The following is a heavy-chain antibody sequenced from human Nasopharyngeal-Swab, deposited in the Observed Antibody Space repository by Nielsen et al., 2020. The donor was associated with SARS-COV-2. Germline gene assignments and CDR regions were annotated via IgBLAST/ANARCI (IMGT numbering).Heavy chain of an antibody. CDR1: GGSISSGGYY. V-gene: IGHV4-31*03. J-gene: IGHJ3*02. D-gene: IGHD2-15*01. CDR3: ARVLTRNLVVALVLDAFDI. Sequence: SETLSLTCTVSGGSISSGGYYWSWIRQHPGKGPEWIGYIYYSGSTYYNPSLKSRVTISVDTSKNQFSLKLSSVTAADTAVYYCARVLTRNLVVALVLDAFDIWGQGTMVTVSS. CDR2: IYYSGST.